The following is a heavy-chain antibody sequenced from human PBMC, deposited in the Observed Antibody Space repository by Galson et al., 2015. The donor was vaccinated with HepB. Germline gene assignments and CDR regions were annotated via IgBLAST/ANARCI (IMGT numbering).Heavy chain of an antibody. D-gene: IGHD5-18*01. V-gene: IGHV3-7*03. CDR2: IKQDGSEK. Sequence: SLRLSCAASGFTFSSYAMHWVRQAPGKGLEWVANIKQDGSEKYYVDSVKGRFTISRDNAKNSLYLQMNSLRAEDTAVYYCARLTWIQLWHFDYWGQGTLVTVSS. J-gene: IGHJ4*02. CDR3: ARLTWIQLWHFDY. CDR1: GFTFSSYA.